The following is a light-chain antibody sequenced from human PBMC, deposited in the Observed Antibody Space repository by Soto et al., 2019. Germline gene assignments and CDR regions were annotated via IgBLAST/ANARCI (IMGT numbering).Light chain of an antibody. CDR3: QQRSDWPPFT. V-gene: IGKV3-11*01. CDR1: QSVRSY. J-gene: IGKJ4*01. Sequence: EIVLTQSPATLSLSPGERATLSCRASQSVRSYLAWYQQKPGQAPRLLIYDASNRATGIPARFSGSGSGTDFTLTISSLEPEDFAVYYCQQRSDWPPFTFGGGTKVEIK. CDR2: DAS.